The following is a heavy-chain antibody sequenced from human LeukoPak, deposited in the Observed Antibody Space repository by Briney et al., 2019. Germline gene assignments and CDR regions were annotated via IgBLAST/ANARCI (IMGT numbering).Heavy chain of an antibody. J-gene: IGHJ5*02. Sequence: KTGGSLRLSCTVSGFTLSTYSLNWVRRAPGKGLEWVSLMTNSRSYYADSVKGRFTISRDNAKSSLDLVMSSLRVDDTAVYYCARPLGKTAVGGRWFDPWGQGTQVTVSS. CDR3: ARPLGKTAVGGRWFDP. CDR1: GFTLSTYS. V-gene: IGHV3-21*04. CDR2: MTNSRS. D-gene: IGHD6-13*01.